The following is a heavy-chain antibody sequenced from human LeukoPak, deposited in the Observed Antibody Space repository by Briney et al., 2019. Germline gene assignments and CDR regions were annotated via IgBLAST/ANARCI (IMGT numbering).Heavy chain of an antibody. CDR1: GGSISSYY. Sequence: PSETLSLTCTVSGGSISSYYWSWIRQPPGKGLEWIGEINHSGSTNYNPSLKSRVTISVDTSKNQFSLKLSSVTAADTAVYYCARLWPTRRITMVRGLNYFDYWGQGTLVTVSS. CDR2: INHSGST. J-gene: IGHJ4*02. V-gene: IGHV4-34*01. CDR3: ARLWPTRRITMVRGLNYFDY. D-gene: IGHD3-10*01.